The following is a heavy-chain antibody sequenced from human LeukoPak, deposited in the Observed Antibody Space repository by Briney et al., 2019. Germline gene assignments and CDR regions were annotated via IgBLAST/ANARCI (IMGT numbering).Heavy chain of an antibody. CDR3: ARDRNRGYYGMDV. CDR1: GGSISSSNW. CDR2: IYHSGST. V-gene: IGHV4-4*02. J-gene: IGHJ6*02. D-gene: IGHD1-14*01. Sequence: SETLSPTCAVSGGSISSSNWWSWVRQPPGKGLEWIGEIYHSGSTNYNPSLKSRVTISVDTSKNQFSLKLSSVTAADTAVYYCARDRNRGYYGMDVWGQGTTVTVSS.